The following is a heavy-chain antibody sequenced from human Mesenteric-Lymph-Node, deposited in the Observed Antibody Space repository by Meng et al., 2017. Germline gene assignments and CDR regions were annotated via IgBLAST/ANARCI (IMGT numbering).Heavy chain of an antibody. V-gene: IGHV3-9*01. CDR1: GFTFDDYA. D-gene: IGHD2-21*02. Sequence: SLKISCAASGFTFDDYAMHWVRQAPGKGLEWVSGISWNSGSIGYADSVKGRFTISRDNAKNSLYLQMNSLRAEDTALYYCARATVTADDAFDIWGQGTMVTVSS. CDR3: ARATVTADDAFDI. CDR2: ISWNSGSI. J-gene: IGHJ3*02.